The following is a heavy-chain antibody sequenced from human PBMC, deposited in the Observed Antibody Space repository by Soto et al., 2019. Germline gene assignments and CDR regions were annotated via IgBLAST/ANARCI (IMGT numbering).Heavy chain of an antibody. J-gene: IGHJ5*02. V-gene: IGHV4-59*01. CDR1: GGSISSNY. Sequence: PSETLSLTCTVSGGSISSNYWGWIRQPPGKGLEWIGYIYYSGSTNYNPSLKSRVTISVDTSKNQFSLKLSSVTAADTAVYYCARRLVWSGSNWFDPWGQGTLVTVSS. D-gene: IGHD3-3*01. CDR2: IYYSGST. CDR3: ARRLVWSGSNWFDP.